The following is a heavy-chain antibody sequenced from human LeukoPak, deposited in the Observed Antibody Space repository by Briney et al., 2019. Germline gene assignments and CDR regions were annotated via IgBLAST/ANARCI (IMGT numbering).Heavy chain of an antibody. CDR2: IYFSGST. CDR1: GGSISSHY. V-gene: IGHV4-59*08. J-gene: IGHJ4*02. Sequence: PSETLSLTCSVSGGSISSHYWSWIRQPPGKGLEWIGYIYFSGSTTYNPSLKSRVTISVDTSKNQFSLKLSSVTAADTAVYYCARRAVYGATYYFDYWGRGTLVTVSS. D-gene: IGHD4-17*01. CDR3: ARRAVYGATYYFDY.